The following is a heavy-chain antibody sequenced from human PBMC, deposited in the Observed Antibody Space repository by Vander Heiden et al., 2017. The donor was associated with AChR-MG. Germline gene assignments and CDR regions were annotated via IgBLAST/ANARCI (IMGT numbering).Heavy chain of an antibody. CDR2: IAFDGSFK. J-gene: IGHJ4*02. V-gene: IGHV3-30*18. CDR3: AKTSSTIPGDKNFDS. D-gene: IGHD2-2*01. CDR1: EFTFRSHD. Sequence: QVQLVESGGGVVQPGRSLRLSCTASEFTFRSHDMHWVRQASGKGLEWVAVIAFDGSFKYYQDSVKGRFTISRDNSKNSLYLQMDSLRTEDTAVYYCAKTSSTIPGDKNFDSWGQGTLVTVSS.